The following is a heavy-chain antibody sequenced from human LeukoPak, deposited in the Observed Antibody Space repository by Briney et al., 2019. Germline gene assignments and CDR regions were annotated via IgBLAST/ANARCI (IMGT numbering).Heavy chain of an antibody. CDR2: ISVYNGNT. D-gene: IGHD1-26*01. Sequence: ASVKVSCKASGYTFTSYGITWVRQAPGQGLEWMGWISVYNGNTNYAQKLQGRVTMTTDTSTSTAYMELRSLRSDDTAVHYCATVSGSYYFDYWGQGTLVTVSS. V-gene: IGHV1-18*04. CDR1: GYTFTSYG. CDR3: ATVSGSYYFDY. J-gene: IGHJ4*02.